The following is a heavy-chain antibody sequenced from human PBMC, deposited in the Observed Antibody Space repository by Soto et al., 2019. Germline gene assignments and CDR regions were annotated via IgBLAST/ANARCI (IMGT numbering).Heavy chain of an antibody. J-gene: IGHJ4*02. CDR2: INHSGST. Sequence: SETLSLTCAVYGGSFSGYYWSWIRQPPGKGLEWIGEINHSGSTNYNPSLKSRVTISVDTSKNQFSLKLSSVTAADTAVYYCARGREQQLVRYFDYWGQGTLVTVSS. V-gene: IGHV4-34*01. CDR1: GGSFSGYY. D-gene: IGHD6-13*01. CDR3: ARGREQQLVRYFDY.